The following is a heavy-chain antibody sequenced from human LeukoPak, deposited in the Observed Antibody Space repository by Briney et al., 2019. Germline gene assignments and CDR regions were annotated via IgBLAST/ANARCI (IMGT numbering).Heavy chain of an antibody. CDR2: ISTNKGNT. CDR1: GYTFSNYG. Sequence: ASVKVSCKASGYTFSNYGISWVRQAPGQGLEWMGWISTNKGNTKSAQKNQGRVTMTTDTSTSTVHMELRSLRSEDTAVYYCARDRVPIIAAAGYSDYWGQGTLVTVSS. J-gene: IGHJ4*02. V-gene: IGHV1-18*01. CDR3: ARDRVPIIAAAGYSDY. D-gene: IGHD6-13*01.